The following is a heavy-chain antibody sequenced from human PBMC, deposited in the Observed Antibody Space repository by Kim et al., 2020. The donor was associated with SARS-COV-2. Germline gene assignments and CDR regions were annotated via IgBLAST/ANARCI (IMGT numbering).Heavy chain of an antibody. CDR3: AKIRYSYGYNFDY. J-gene: IGHJ4*02. D-gene: IGHD5-18*01. V-gene: IGHV1-3*01. Sequence: YSQKCQGRVTITRDTSASTAYMELSSLRSEDTAVYYCAKIRYSYGYNFDYWGQGTLVTVSS.